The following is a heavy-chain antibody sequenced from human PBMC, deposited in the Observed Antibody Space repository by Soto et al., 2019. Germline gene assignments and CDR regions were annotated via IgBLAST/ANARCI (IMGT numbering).Heavy chain of an antibody. Sequence: QVQLQESGPGLVEPSQTLSLTCTVSGDSVTSGDFHWTWVRQRPGEGLEWIGYINFSGNTYYNPSLNTRVSTTLATSRTQFSLKLSHVTAADTDVYYCTRDSPPPPCFSYTGMDVWGPGAPVTVSS. D-gene: IGHD3-10*02. J-gene: IGHJ6*01. V-gene: IGHV4-30-4*01. CDR3: TRDSPPPPCFSYTGMDV. CDR1: GDSVTSGDFH. CDR2: INFSGNT.